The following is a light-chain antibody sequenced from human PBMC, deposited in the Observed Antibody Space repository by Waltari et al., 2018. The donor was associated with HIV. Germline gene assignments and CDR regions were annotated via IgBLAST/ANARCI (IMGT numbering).Light chain of an antibody. V-gene: IGLV3-1*01. Sequence: SYELTQPPSVSVSPGQTASITCSGDKLGDKYACWYQQKPGQSPVLVDYQDSNRHSGIPERFSGSDSGNTATLTISGTQAKDEADYYCQAWDSSTVVFGGGTKLTVL. CDR3: QAWDSSTVV. J-gene: IGLJ2*01. CDR1: KLGDKY. CDR2: QDS.